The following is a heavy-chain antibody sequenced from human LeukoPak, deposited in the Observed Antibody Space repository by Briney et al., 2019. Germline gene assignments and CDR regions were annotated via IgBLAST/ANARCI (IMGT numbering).Heavy chain of an antibody. Sequence: GGSLRLSCEGSGFSFSNYWMTWVRQAPGKGLEWVANIKQDGSEKNNVDSVEGRFTISRDNAKKSLYLQMNSLRAEDSAVYYCATSGRGNTYGYYYSLGVWGKGTTVIVSS. CDR3: ATSGRGNTYGYYYSLGV. CDR2: IKQDGSEK. V-gene: IGHV3-7*01. D-gene: IGHD3-10*01. CDR1: GFSFSNYW. J-gene: IGHJ6*03.